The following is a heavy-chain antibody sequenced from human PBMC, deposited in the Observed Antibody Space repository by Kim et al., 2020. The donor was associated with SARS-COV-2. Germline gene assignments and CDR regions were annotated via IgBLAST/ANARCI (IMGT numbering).Heavy chain of an antibody. Sequence: ASVKVSCKASGYTFTSYYMHWVRQAPGQGLEWMGIINPSGGSTSYAQKFQGRVTMTRDTSTSTVYMELSSLRSEDTAVYYCAREGTLFTIFGVVKNFDYWGQGTLVTVSS. CDR1: GYTFTSYY. V-gene: IGHV1-46*01. J-gene: IGHJ4*02. D-gene: IGHD3-3*01. CDR2: INPSGGST. CDR3: AREGTLFTIFGVVKNFDY.